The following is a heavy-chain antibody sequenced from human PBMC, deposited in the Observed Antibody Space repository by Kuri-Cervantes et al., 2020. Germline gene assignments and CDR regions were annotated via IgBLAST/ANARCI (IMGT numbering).Heavy chain of an antibody. D-gene: IGHD6-19*01. CDR1: GGSISSHY. V-gene: IGHV4-59*11. Sequence: SETLSLTCTVSGGSISSHYWSWIRQPPGKGLEWIGYINYSGSTNYNPSLKSRVTISVDTSKNQFSLKLSSVTAADTAVYYCARERAVAGGYFDYWGQGTLVTVSS. CDR2: INYSGST. CDR3: ARERAVAGGYFDY. J-gene: IGHJ4*02.